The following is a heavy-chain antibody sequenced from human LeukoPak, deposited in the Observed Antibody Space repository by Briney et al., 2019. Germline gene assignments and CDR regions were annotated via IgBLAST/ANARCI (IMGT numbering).Heavy chain of an antibody. V-gene: IGHV3-7*01. CDR2: IKQDGSQE. CDR1: RFTLSTYW. CDR3: ARRYFDY. J-gene: IGHJ4*02. Sequence: GGSLRLSCAASRFTLSTYWMSWVRQAPGKGLEWAAHIKQDGSQEYYVDSVKGRFTISRDSAKNSLYLQMNSLRAEDTAVYYCARRYFDYWGQGTLVTVSS.